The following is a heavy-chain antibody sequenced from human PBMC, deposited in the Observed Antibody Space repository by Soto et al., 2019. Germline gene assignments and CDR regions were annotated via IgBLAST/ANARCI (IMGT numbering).Heavy chain of an antibody. CDR3: AREHIVLVPAAIHYYGMDV. Sequence: SETLSLTCTVSGGSISSYYWSWIRQPPGKGLEWIGYIYYSGSTNYNPSLKSRVTISVDTSKNQFSLKLSSVTAADTAVYYCAREHIVLVPAAIHYYGMDVWGQGTTVTVS. J-gene: IGHJ6*02. CDR2: IYYSGST. V-gene: IGHV4-59*01. CDR1: GGSISSYY. D-gene: IGHD2-2*02.